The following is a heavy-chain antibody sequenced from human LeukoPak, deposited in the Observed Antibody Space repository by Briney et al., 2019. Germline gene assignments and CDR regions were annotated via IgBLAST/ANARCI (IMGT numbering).Heavy chain of an antibody. CDR1: GFTVSSNY. CDR3: AKGTPGFGEFRYYYMDV. J-gene: IGHJ6*03. D-gene: IGHD3-10*01. Sequence: GGSLRLSCAASGFTVSSNYMSWVRQAPGKGLEWVSVIYSGGSTYYADSVKGRFTISRDNSQNTLYLQMNSLRGEDTAVYYCAKGTPGFGEFRYYYMDVWGKGTTVTVSS. CDR2: IYSGGST. V-gene: IGHV3-53*05.